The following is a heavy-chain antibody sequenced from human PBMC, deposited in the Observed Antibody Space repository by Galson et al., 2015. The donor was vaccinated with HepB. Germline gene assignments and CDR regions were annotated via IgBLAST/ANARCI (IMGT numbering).Heavy chain of an antibody. CDR1: GFTFSSYA. CDR2: ISFDGFNK. Sequence: SLRLSCAGSGFTFSSYAMHWVRQAPGKGLEWVAVISFDGFNKYYADSVKGRFTISRDNSKNTLYLQMNSLSAEDTAVCYCARGRMVRGLSLRYDAVDIWGQGTLVTVSS. J-gene: IGHJ4*02. V-gene: IGHV3-30*04. D-gene: IGHD3-10*01. CDR3: ARGRMVRGLSLRYDAVDI.